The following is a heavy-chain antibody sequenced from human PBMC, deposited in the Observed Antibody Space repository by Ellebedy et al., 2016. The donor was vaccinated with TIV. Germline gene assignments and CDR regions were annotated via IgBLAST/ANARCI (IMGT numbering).Heavy chain of an antibody. CDR3: ASTFDSSSWYRGGFDP. V-gene: IGHV4-59*13. Sequence: SETLSLTXTVSGGSISSYYWSWIRQPPGKGLEWIGYIYYSGSTNYNPSLKSRVTISVDTSKNQFSLKLSSVTAADTAVYYCASTFDSSSWYRGGFDPWGQGTLVTVSS. D-gene: IGHD6-13*01. CDR1: GGSISSYY. J-gene: IGHJ5*02. CDR2: IYYSGST.